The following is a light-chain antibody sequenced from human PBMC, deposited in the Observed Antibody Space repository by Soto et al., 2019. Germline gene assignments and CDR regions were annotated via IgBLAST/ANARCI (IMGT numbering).Light chain of an antibody. V-gene: IGLV1-51*02. CDR2: ENY. Sequence: QSVLTQPPSVSAAPGQKVTISCSGSSSDIGRNYVSWYKHLPRTAPKLLIYENYKRPSGIPDLFSGSKSGTSATLGITGLQTGDEADYYCGTWDSSLATFVFGTGTKLTVL. J-gene: IGLJ1*01. CDR3: GTWDSSLATFV. CDR1: SSDIGRNY.